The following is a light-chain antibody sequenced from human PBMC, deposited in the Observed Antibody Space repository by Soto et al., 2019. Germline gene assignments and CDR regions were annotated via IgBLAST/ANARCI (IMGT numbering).Light chain of an antibody. V-gene: IGKV1-39*01. CDR2: GAS. J-gene: IGKJ5*01. CDR3: QQSHSTPVT. Sequence: DIQMTQSPSSLSASVGDRVTIACRASQSISAYLNWYQQKPGKAPKLLIFGASSLQSGVPSRFSGSGSGTDFTLTITSLQPEDSATYYCQQSHSTPVTFGQGTRLEIK. CDR1: QSISAY.